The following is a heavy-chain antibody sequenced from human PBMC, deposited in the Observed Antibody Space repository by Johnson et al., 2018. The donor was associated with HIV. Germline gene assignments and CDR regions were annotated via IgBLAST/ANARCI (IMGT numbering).Heavy chain of an antibody. J-gene: IGHJ3*02. D-gene: IGHD5-18*01. V-gene: IGHV3-11*04. CDR1: GFTFSDYD. CDR3: AKDLVDTAMDDAFNI. Sequence: QMLLVESGGGLVKPGGSLRLSCAASGFTFSDYDMSWIRQAPGKGLEWVSYISSSGSTVYYADSVKGRFTISRDNAKNSLYLQMNSLRAEDTAVYYCAKDLVDTAMDDAFNIWGQGTMVTVSS. CDR2: ISSSGSTV.